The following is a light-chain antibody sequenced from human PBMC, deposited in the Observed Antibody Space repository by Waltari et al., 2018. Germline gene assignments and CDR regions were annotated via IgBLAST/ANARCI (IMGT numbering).Light chain of an antibody. CDR2: DVS. Sequence: QSALTQPASVSGSPGQSITISCTGTSSDVGGHNYVSWYQQHPGKAPKFMIYDVSNRPSGVSNRFSGSKSGNTASLTISGLQAEDEADYYCSSYTSSYTYVFGTGTKVTVL. J-gene: IGLJ1*01. CDR1: SSDVGGHNY. V-gene: IGLV2-14*03. CDR3: SSYTSSYTYV.